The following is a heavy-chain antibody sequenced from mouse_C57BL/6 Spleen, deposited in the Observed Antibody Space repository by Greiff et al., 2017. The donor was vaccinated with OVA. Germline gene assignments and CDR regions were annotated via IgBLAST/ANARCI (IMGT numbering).Heavy chain of an antibody. Sequence: QVQLQQSGPELVKPGASVKISCKASGYTFTDYYINWVKQRPGQGLEWIGWIFPGSGSTYYNEKFKGKATLTVAKSSSTAYMLLSSLTSEDSAVYFCARGTTVVAKGAWFAYWGQGTLVTVSA. J-gene: IGHJ3*01. V-gene: IGHV1-75*01. CDR2: IFPGSGST. D-gene: IGHD1-1*01. CDR1: GYTFTDYY. CDR3: ARGTTVVAKGAWFAY.